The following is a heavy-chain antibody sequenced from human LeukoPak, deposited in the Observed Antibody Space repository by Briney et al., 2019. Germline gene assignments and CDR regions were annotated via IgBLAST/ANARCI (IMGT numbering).Heavy chain of an antibody. Sequence: ASEKISCKVSGYTFTDYYMHWVQQAPGKGLEWMGLVDPEDGETIYAEKLQGRVTITADTSTDAAYMELSSLRSEDTAVYYCATAVATAEIDYWGQGTLVTVSS. CDR1: GYTFTDYY. V-gene: IGHV1-69-2*01. J-gene: IGHJ4*02. D-gene: IGHD4-23*01. CDR3: ATAVATAEIDY. CDR2: VDPEDGET.